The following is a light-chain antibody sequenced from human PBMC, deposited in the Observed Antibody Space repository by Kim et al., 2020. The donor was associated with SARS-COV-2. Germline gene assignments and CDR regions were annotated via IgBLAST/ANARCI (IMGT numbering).Light chain of an antibody. J-gene: IGKJ5*01. Sequence: ASVGDRVTITCRASQSISSWLAWYQQKPGKAPKLLIYKASSLESGVPSRFSGSGSGTEFTLTISSLQPDDFATYYCQQYNSYAITFGQGTRLEIK. CDR2: KAS. V-gene: IGKV1-5*03. CDR3: QQYNSYAIT. CDR1: QSISSW.